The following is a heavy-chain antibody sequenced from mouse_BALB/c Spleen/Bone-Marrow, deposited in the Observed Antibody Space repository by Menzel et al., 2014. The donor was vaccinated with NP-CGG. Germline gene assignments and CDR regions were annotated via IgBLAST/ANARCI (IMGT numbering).Heavy chain of an antibody. CDR2: INPSNGRT. Sequence: QVQLQQSGAELVKPGASLKLSCKASGYTFTNYWIHWVKQRPGQGLEWIGEINPSNGRTNYNEKFKTKATLTVDKSSSTASMQLSSLTSEDSAVNYCAARLSHLAMDYWGQGTSVTVSS. CDR3: AARLSHLAMDY. V-gene: IGHV1S81*02. CDR1: GYTFTNYW. D-gene: IGHD2-2*01. J-gene: IGHJ4*01.